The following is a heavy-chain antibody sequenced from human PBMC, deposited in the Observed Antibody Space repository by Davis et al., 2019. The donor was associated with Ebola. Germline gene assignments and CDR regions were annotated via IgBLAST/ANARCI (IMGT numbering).Heavy chain of an antibody. CDR1: GFTFSNAW. Sequence: GGSLRLSCAASGFTFSNAWMSWVRQAPGKGLEWVAHINQDGSENYYVVSVKGRFTISRDNAKNSLYLQMNSLRAEDTAVYYCARDILVRYDILTGYYEEDNFDYWGQGTLVTVSS. V-gene: IGHV3-7*01. D-gene: IGHD3-9*01. CDR3: ARDILVRYDILTGYYEEDNFDY. J-gene: IGHJ4*02. CDR2: INQDGSEN.